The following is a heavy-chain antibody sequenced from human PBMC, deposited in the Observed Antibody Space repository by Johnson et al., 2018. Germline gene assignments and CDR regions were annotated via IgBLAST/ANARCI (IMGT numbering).Heavy chain of an antibody. V-gene: IGHV3-21*01. D-gene: IGHD6-6*01. CDR1: GFTFNKHA. J-gene: IGHJ3*02. Sequence: VQLVESGGGLVNPGGSXRLFCAASGFTFNKHAMNWVRQAPGKGLEWVSSISTSSSYIYYADSVRGRFTISRDNAKNLVSLQMNSLRADDTGVYYCTKDRGMYTTSSPDAVDIWGQGTVVTVSS. CDR3: TKDRGMYTTSSPDAVDI. CDR2: ISTSSSYI.